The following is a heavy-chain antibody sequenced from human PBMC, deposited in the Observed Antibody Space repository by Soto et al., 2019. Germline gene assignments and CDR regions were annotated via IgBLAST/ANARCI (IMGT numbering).Heavy chain of an antibody. D-gene: IGHD6-13*01. CDR1: CGSISNYY. Sequence: PSETLSLTCTVPCGSISNYYWGWIRQPAEKRLEWIGRVSSTGSTYYNPSLKSRVTISVDTSNNQVSLNLTSVTAADTAVYYCARGVPAAGTDWFDPWGQGTLVTVSS. CDR2: VSSTGST. CDR3: ARGVPAAGTDWFDP. V-gene: IGHV4-4*07. J-gene: IGHJ5*02.